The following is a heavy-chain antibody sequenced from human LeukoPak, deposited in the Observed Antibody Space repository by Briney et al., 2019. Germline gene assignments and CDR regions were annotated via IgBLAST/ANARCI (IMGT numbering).Heavy chain of an antibody. CDR2: IYPGDSDT. Sequence: GESLNISCKGSGYSFTSYWIGWVRQMPGKGLEWMGIIYPGDSDTRYSPSFQGQVTISADKSISTAYLQWSSLKPSDTAMYYCAATYYYYSSATLDAFDIWGQGTMVTVSS. CDR3: AATYYYYSSATLDAFDI. D-gene: IGHD3-22*01. V-gene: IGHV5-51*01. CDR1: GYSFTSYW. J-gene: IGHJ3*02.